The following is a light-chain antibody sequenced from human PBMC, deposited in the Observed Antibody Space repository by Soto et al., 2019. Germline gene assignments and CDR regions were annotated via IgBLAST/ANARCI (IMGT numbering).Light chain of an antibody. CDR1: QSVXSW. Sequence: IRLTHSASSLCASVGERVTIACQASQSVXSWFAWYQQKPGKAPKFLXDAAASLESGGPSRLSGSGSATEFTLTISSLQPDYFANYYCQQYKSYAWTFGQGTKVDI. J-gene: IGKJ1*01. CDR3: QQYKSYAWT. CDR2: AAA. V-gene: IGKV1-5*01.